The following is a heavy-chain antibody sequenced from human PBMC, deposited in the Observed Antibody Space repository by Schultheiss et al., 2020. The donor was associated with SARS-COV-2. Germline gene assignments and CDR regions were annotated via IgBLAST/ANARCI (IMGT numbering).Heavy chain of an antibody. J-gene: IGHJ4*02. V-gene: IGHV3-21*04. CDR2: ISSSSSYT. Sequence: GGSLRLSCAASGFTFSSYSMNWVRQAPGKGLEWVSSISSSSSYTNYADSVKGRFTISRDNAKNSLYLQMNSLRAEDTAVYYCARVARELPFDYWGQGTLVTVSS. CDR1: GFTFSSYS. D-gene: IGHD1-26*01. CDR3: ARVARELPFDY.